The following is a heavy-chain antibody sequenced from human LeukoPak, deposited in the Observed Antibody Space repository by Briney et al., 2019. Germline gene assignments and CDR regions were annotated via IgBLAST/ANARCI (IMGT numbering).Heavy chain of an antibody. J-gene: IGHJ4*02. V-gene: IGHV3-23*01. CDR2: ISGSGGST. CDR3: AKDYKTTVTPNDY. Sequence: GGSLTLSCAASGFTFSSYAMIWVRQAPGKGLEGVSAISGSGGSTYYADSVKGRFTISRDNSKNTLYLQMNSLRAEDTAVYYCAKDYKTTVTPNDYWGQGTLVTVSS. CDR1: GFTFSSYA. D-gene: IGHD4-17*01.